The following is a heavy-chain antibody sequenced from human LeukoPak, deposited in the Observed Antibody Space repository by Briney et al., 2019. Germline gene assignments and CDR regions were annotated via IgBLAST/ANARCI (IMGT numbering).Heavy chain of an antibody. J-gene: IGHJ6*03. CDR3: AYCSSTSCAARAGYYYMDV. Sequence: ASVKVSCEASGGTFSSYVINWVRQAPGQGLEWVGGIIPIFGTANYAQKFQGRVTITADKSTSTAYMELSSLRSEDTAVYCCAYCSSTSCAARAGYYYMDVWGKGTTVTTSS. CDR1: GGTFSSYV. D-gene: IGHD2-2*01. V-gene: IGHV1-69*06. CDR2: IIPIFGTA.